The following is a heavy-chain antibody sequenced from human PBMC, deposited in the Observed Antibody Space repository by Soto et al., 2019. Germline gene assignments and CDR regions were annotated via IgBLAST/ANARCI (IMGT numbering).Heavy chain of an antibody. CDR3: AIDECSSTCCYAKTDYYYYYYMDV. CDR1: GFTFSSYW. CDR2: IKQDGSEK. Sequence: GGSLRLSCAASGFTFSSYWMSWVRQAPGKGLEWVANIKQDGSEKYYVDSVKGRFTISRDNAKNSLYLQMKSLRAEDAAGDYCAIDECSSTCCYAKTDYYYYYYMDVWGKGTTVTVSS. D-gene: IGHD2-2*01. J-gene: IGHJ6*03. V-gene: IGHV3-7*01.